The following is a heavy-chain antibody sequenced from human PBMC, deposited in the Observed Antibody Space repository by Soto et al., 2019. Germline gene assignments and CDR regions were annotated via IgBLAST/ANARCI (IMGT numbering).Heavy chain of an antibody. V-gene: IGHV1-69*06. CDR1: GGTFSSYA. CDR3: AWPHSGTDY. J-gene: IGHJ4*02. CDR2: IIPIFGTA. Sequence: GASVKASCKASGGTFSSYAISWVQQAPGQGLEWMGGIIPIFGTANYAQKFQGRVTITADKSTSTAYMELSSLRSEDTAVYYCAWPHSGTDYWGQGTLVTVSS. D-gene: IGHD1-1*01.